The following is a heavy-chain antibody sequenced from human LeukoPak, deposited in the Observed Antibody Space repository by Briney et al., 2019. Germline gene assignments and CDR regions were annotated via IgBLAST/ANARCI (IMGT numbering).Heavy chain of an antibody. CDR2: IYPGDSDT. D-gene: IGHD6-6*01. V-gene: IGHV5-51*01. J-gene: IGHJ4*02. Sequence: GESLKISCKGSGYSFTSYWIGWVRQLPGKGLEWMGIIYPGDSDTRYCPSFQGQVTISADKSISTAYLQWSSLKASDTAMYFCVVGREYSTDYFDYWGQGTLVTVSS. CDR3: VVGREYSTDYFDY. CDR1: GYSFTSYW.